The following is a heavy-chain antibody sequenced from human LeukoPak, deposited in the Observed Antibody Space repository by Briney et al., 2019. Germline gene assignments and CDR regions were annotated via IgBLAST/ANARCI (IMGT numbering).Heavy chain of an antibody. CDR2: IGISSNKI. J-gene: IGHJ4*02. CDR1: GFTLRSYT. V-gene: IGHV3-21*01. Sequence: PGGSLRLSCAASGFTLRSYTMNWVRQAPGKGLEWVSSIGISSNKIYYADSVKGRFIISRDNAKNSVYLQMNSLRAEDTAVYYCVKPFRFLEWIFDNWGQGTLVTVSS. CDR3: VKPFRFLEWIFDN. D-gene: IGHD3-3*01.